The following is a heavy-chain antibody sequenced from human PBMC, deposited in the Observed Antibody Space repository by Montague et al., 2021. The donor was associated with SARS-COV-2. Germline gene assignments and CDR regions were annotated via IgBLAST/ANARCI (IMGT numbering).Heavy chain of an antibody. J-gene: IGHJ5*02. V-gene: IGHV4-59*01. Sequence: SETLSLTCTVSGGSISTYYWSWIRQPPGKGLEWIGYIYYSGSTNYNPSXXSRVTISVDTSKNQFSLKLSSVTAADTAVYYCARAASVRRAVNWFDPWGQGTLVTVSS. D-gene: IGHD3-10*01. CDR2: IYYSGST. CDR3: ARAASVRRAVNWFDP. CDR1: GGSISTYY.